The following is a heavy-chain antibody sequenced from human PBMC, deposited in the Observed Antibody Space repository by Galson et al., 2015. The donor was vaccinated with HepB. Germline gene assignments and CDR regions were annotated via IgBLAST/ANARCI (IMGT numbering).Heavy chain of an antibody. CDR2: INADNANT. D-gene: IGHD4-23*01. CDR1: GYTFTSYT. V-gene: IGHV1-3*01. J-gene: IGHJ4*02. Sequence: SVKVSCKASGYTFTSYTMHWVRQAPGQRLEWMGWINADNANTKYSQNFQVRVTITRDTSASTVYMELSSLRSEDTAVYYCARDVYGGNSFDYWGQGTLVTVSS. CDR3: ARDVYGGNSFDY.